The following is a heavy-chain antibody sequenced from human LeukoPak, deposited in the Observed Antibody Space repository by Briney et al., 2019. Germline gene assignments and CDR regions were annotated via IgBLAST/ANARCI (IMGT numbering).Heavy chain of an antibody. V-gene: IGHV3-7*01. D-gene: IGHD3-22*01. J-gene: IGHJ6*03. CDR3: ARGQWFSYYYYMDV. CDR1: GFTFSSYV. CDR2: INGDGSEK. Sequence: GGSLRLSCAASGFTFSSYVMHWVRQAPGKGLEWVANINGDGSEKYHVDSVKGRFTISRDNAENSLFLQMNSLRAEDTGIYYCARGQWFSYYYYMDVWGKGTTVTVSS.